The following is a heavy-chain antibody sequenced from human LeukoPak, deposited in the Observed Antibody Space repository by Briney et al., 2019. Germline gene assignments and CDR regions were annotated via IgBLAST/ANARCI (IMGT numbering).Heavy chain of an antibody. J-gene: IGHJ4*02. CDR2: ISSSGSTI. Sequence: GGSLRLSCAASGFTFSSYEMNWVRQAPGKGLEWVSYISSSGSTIYYADSVKGRFTISRDNAKNSLYLQMNSLRAEDTAVYYCARGSPSYGGTVFGYWGQGTLVTVSS. D-gene: IGHD4-23*01. V-gene: IGHV3-48*03. CDR1: GFTFSSYE. CDR3: ARGSPSYGGTVFGY.